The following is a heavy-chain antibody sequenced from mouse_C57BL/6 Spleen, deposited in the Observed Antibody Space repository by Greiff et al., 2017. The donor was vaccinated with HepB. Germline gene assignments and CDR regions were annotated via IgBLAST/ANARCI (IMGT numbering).Heavy chain of an antibody. J-gene: IGHJ4*01. CDR1: GYTFTSYW. V-gene: IGHV1-55*01. CDR3: ARFLYDYGYAMDY. CDR2: IYPGSGST. Sequence: QVQLKQPGAELVKPGASVKMSCKASGYTFTSYWITWVKQRPGQGLEWIGDIYPGSGSTNYNEKFKSKATLTVDTSSSTAYMQLSSLTSEDSAVYYCARFLYDYGYAMDYWGQGTSVTVSS. D-gene: IGHD2-4*01.